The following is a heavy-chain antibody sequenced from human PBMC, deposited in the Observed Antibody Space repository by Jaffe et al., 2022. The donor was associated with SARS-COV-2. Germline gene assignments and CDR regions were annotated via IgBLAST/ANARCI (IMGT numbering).Heavy chain of an antibody. CDR2: TRNKANSYTT. CDR3: ARAVDTAMGDAFDI. Sequence: EVQLVESGGGLVQPGGSLRLSCAASGFTFSDHYMDWVRQAPGKGLEWVGRTRNKANSYTTEYAASVKGRFTISRDDSKNSLYLQMNSLKTEDTAVYYCARAVDTAMGDAFDIWGQGTMVTVSS. D-gene: IGHD5-18*01. CDR1: GFTFSDHY. V-gene: IGHV3-72*01. J-gene: IGHJ3*02.